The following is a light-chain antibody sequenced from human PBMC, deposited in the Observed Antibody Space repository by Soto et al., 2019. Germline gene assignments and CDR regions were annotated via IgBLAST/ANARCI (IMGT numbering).Light chain of an antibody. Sequence: SVLTQPASVSGSPGERITISCPGTSSDVGGYNYVSWYQQHPGKAPKVMIYDVSNRPSGVSNRFSGSKSGNTASLTISGLQAEDEADYYCNSYTTSSTYVFGTGTKVTVL. CDR3: NSYTTSSTYV. J-gene: IGLJ1*01. V-gene: IGLV2-14*01. CDR1: SSDVGGYNY. CDR2: DVS.